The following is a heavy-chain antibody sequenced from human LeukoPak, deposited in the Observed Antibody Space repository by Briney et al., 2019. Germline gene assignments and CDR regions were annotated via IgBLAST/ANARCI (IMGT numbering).Heavy chain of an antibody. Sequence: PGGSLRLSCTASGFTFGDYAMSWVRQAPGKGLEWVGFIRSKAYGGTTEYAASVKGRFTISRDDSKSIAYLQMNSLKTEDTAVYYCTRDHPIAAAGTFDYWDQGTLVTVSS. J-gene: IGHJ4*02. V-gene: IGHV3-49*04. CDR2: IRSKAYGGTT. D-gene: IGHD6-13*01. CDR1: GFTFGDYA. CDR3: TRDHPIAAAGTFDY.